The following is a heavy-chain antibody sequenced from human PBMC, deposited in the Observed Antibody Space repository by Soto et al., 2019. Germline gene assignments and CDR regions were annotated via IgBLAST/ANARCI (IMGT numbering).Heavy chain of an antibody. CDR1: GYTFTGYY. D-gene: IGHD5-18*01. CDR3: ARMGIQLWDNYYYYGMDV. J-gene: IGHJ6*02. CDR2: INPNSGGT. V-gene: IGHV1-2*04. Sequence: ASVKVSCKASGYTFTGYYMHWVRQAPGQGLEWMGWINPNSGGTNYAQKFQGWVTMTRDTSISTAYMELSRLRSDDTAVHYCARMGIQLWDNYYYYGMDVWGQGTTVTVSS.